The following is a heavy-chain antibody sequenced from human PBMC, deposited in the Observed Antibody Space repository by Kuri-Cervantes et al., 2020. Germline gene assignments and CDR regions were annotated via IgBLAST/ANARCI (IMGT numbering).Heavy chain of an antibody. CDR1: GFTFSSYW. D-gene: IGHD6-13*01. J-gene: IGHJ3*01. V-gene: IGHV3-74*01. CDR3: AKELAAGGSGAFDV. Sequence: GGSLRLSCAASGFTFSSYWMHWVRQAPGKGLVWVSRINSDGSSTSYADSVKGRFTISRDNAKSTLYLQMNSLRAEDTALYYCAKELAAGGSGAFDVWGQGTLVTVSS. CDR2: INSDGSST.